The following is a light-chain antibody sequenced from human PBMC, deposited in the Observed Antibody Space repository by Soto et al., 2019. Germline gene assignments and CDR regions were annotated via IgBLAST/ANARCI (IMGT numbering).Light chain of an antibody. J-gene: IGLJ3*02. Sequence: QSVLTQPASVSGSPGQSITISCTGTSSDVGGYNYVSWYQQHPGKAPKLMIYDVSNRPSGVSNRFSGSKSGNTASLTISGLQAYDEAAYYCSSYTSCSTLVFGGGTKLTVL. CDR1: SSDVGGYNY. V-gene: IGLV2-14*01. CDR3: SSYTSCSTLV. CDR2: DVS.